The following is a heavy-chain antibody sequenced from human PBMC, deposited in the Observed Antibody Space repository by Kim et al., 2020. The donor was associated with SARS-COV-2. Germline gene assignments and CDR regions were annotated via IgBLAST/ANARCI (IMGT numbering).Heavy chain of an antibody. CDR3: ARGRGEVLPGDY. Sequence: SETLSLTCTVSGGSISSSSYYWGWIRQPPGKGLEWIGSIYYSGSTYYNPSLKSRVTISGDTSKNQFSLKLSSVTAADTAVYYCARGRGEVLPGDYWGQGTLVTVSS. J-gene: IGHJ4*02. V-gene: IGHV4-39*07. CDR2: IYYSGST. CDR1: GGSISSSSYY. D-gene: IGHD3-10*01.